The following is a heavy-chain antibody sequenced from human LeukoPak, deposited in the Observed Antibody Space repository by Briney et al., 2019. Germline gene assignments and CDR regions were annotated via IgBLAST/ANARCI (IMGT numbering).Heavy chain of an antibody. CDR2: ISYDGSNK. CDR3: AKVAPLGSSWYAFNY. J-gene: IGHJ4*02. Sequence: GGSLRLSCAASGFTFSSYGMHWVRQAPGKGLEWVAVISYDGSNKYYADSVKGRFTISRDNSKNTLSLHMNSLRAEDTAVYYCAKVAPLGSSWYAFNYWGQGTRVTVSS. V-gene: IGHV3-30*18. D-gene: IGHD6-13*01. CDR1: GFTFSSYG.